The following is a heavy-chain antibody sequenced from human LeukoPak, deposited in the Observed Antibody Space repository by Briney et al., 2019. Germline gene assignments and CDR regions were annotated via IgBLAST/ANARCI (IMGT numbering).Heavy chain of an antibody. CDR2: ISGSGGST. D-gene: IGHD4-23*01. J-gene: IGHJ4*02. CDR1: GFTFSSYA. Sequence: PGGSLRLSCAASGFTFSSYAMSWVRQAPGKGLEWVSAISGSGGSTYYADSVKGRFTISRDNSKNTLYLQMNSLRAEDTAVYYCAKDRPRPVVISYYFDYWGQGTLVTVSS. CDR3: AKDRPRPVVISYYFDY. V-gene: IGHV3-23*01.